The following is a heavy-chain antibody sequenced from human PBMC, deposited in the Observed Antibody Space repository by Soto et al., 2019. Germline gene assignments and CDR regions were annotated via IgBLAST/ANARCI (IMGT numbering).Heavy chain of an antibody. V-gene: IGHV3-23*01. D-gene: IGHD1-7*01. J-gene: IGHJ4*02. CDR2: ISGSGGST. CDR1: GFTFSNYA. CDR3: ARAPNWNYESGYFDY. Sequence: PVGSLRLSCAASGFTFSNYAMSWVRQAPGEGLEWVSSISGSGGSTYYADSVKGRFTFSRDNSRNTVYLQMNSLRAEDTAVYYCARAPNWNYESGYFDYWGQGTLVTVSS.